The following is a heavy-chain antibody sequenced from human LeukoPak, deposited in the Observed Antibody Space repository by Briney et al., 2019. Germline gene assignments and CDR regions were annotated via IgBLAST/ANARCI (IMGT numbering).Heavy chain of an antibody. CDR3: ARASSWYGYYFDY. D-gene: IGHD6-13*01. V-gene: IGHV4-59*08. J-gene: IGHJ4*02. CDR1: GGSISSYY. CDR2: IYYSGST. Sequence: PSETLSLTCTVPGGSISSYYWSWIRQPPGKGLEWIGYIYYSGSTNYNPSLKSRVTISVDTSKNQFSLKLSSVTAADTAVYYCARASSWYGYYFDYWGQGTLVTVSS.